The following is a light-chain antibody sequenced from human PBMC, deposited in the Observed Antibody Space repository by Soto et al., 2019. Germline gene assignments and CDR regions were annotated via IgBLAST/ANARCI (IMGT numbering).Light chain of an antibody. CDR1: QSIDIY. Sequence: QLTQSPSSLSASVGDRVTITCRASQSIDIYLHWYQQKPGKAPKLLIYSASSSQRGVPSRFSGSGSGTDFTLTISSLXPEDSATYYCQQSYSHPTFGQGTKVEVK. V-gene: IGKV1-39*01. CDR2: SAS. J-gene: IGKJ1*01. CDR3: QQSYSHPT.